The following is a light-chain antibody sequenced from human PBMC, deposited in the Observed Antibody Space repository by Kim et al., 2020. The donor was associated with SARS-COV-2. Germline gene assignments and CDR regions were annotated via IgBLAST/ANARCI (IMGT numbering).Light chain of an antibody. J-gene: IGLJ1*01. Sequence: VSPGKTARITCSGATLPEKQTYWYQQKSGQAPLLVIYKDNERPSGIPGRFSGSSSGTTVTLTISGVQAEDDADYYCQSADGSGTYVFGTGTKVTVL. V-gene: IGLV3-25*03. CDR2: KDN. CDR1: TLPEKQ. CDR3: QSADGSGTYV.